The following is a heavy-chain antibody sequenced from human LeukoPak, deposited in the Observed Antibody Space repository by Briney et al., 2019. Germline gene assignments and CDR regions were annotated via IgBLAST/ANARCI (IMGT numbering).Heavy chain of an antibody. CDR3: ARVNYYDTGGYYPN. D-gene: IGHD3-22*01. J-gene: IGHJ4*02. CDR1: GGSFSGYY. Sequence: SETLSLTCAVYGGSFSGYYWSWIRQPPGKGLEWIGEINHSGSTNYNPSLKSRVTISVDTSRNQFFLKLSSVTAADTAVYYCARVNYYDTGGYYPNWGQGTLVTVSS. CDR2: INHSGST. V-gene: IGHV4-34*01.